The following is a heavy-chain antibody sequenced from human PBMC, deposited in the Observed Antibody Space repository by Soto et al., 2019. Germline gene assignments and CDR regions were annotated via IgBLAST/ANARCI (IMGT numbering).Heavy chain of an antibody. Sequence: GSLRLSCAASGFTFSNAWMSWVRQAPGKGLEWVGRIKSKSAGGTTEYDAPVKDRFTISRDDSKNTLYLQMNSLKIEDTAVYYCCGDEHNSGGRFDSWGQGTLVTVSS. CDR3: CGDEHNSGGRFDS. CDR2: IKSKSAGGTT. V-gene: IGHV3-15*01. CDR1: GFTFSNAW. J-gene: IGHJ4*02. D-gene: IGHD1-26*01.